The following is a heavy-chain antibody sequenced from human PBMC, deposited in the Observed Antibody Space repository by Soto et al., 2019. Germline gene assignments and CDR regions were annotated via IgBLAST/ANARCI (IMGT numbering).Heavy chain of an antibody. CDR2: ISGSGGST. J-gene: IGHJ4*02. CDR1: GFTFSSYA. CDR3: ARRSRSSYVGS. Sequence: EVQLLESGGGLVQPGGSLRLSCAASGFTFSSYAMNWVRQAPGKGLEWVSVISGSGGSTYYADSVKGRFTISRDNSKNSLYLQMNRLRAECTGVYYCARRSRSSYVGSWGQGTLVTVSS. D-gene: IGHD6-13*01. V-gene: IGHV3-23*01.